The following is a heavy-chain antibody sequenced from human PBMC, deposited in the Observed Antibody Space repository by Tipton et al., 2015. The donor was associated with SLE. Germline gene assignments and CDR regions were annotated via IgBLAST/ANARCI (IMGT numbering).Heavy chain of an antibody. CDR3: ARDGSNRAFDI. CDR2: IIPILGIA. CDR1: GYTFTSYG. J-gene: IGHJ3*02. D-gene: IGHD1-26*01. Sequence: QSGAEVKKPGASVKVSCKASGYTFTSYGISWVRQAPGQGLEWMGRIIPILGIANYAQKFQGRVTITADKSTSTAYMELSSLRSEDTAVYYCARDGSNRAFDIWGQGTMVTVSS. V-gene: IGHV1-69*04.